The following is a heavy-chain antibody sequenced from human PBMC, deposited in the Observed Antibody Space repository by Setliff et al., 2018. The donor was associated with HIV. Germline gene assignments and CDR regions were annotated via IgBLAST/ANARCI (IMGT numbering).Heavy chain of an antibody. CDR2: LASYNDDA. Sequence: ASVKVSCKASGYTFTSYGINWVRQAPGQGLEWMGWLASYNDDANYAQNLQGRVTMTTDKSTSTAYMELRSLRSDDTAVYYCARGQYGDELFDYWGQGTLVTVSS. V-gene: IGHV1-18*01. D-gene: IGHD4-17*01. J-gene: IGHJ4*02. CDR1: GYTFTSYG. CDR3: ARGQYGDELFDY.